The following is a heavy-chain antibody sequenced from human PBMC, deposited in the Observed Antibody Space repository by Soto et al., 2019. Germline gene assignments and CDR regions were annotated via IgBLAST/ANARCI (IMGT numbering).Heavy chain of an antibody. Sequence: QGQLVQSGAEMKKPGSSVKVSCQSSVGTFNTYAMNWVRQAPGKGPEWMGAISPMFGAANSAPKFQGRVTLTADESPGTSYMHLSILTSEDTALYFCPRQVQFHSPAFVYWGQGAQVTVSS. D-gene: IGHD2-15*01. CDR3: PRQVQFHSPAFVY. CDR2: ISPMFGAA. CDR1: VGTFNTYA. J-gene: IGHJ4*02. V-gene: IGHV1-69*19.